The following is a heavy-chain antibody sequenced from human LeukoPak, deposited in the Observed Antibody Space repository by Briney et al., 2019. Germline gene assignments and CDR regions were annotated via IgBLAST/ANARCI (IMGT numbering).Heavy chain of an antibody. CDR3: AMILKSLVGYVMDV. Sequence: GSLRLSCAASGFTFSDHYMDWVRQAPGKGLEWIGRSRNKANSYTTEYAASVKGRFTISRDDLRKSMYLLMKSLKTEDTAVYYCAMILKSLVGYVMDVWGQGTTVTVSS. CDR2: SRNKANSYTT. CDR1: GFTFSDHY. D-gene: IGHD1-26*01. J-gene: IGHJ6*02. V-gene: IGHV3-72*01.